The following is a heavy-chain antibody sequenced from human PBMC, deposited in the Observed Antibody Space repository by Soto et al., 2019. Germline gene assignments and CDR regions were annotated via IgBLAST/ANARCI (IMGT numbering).Heavy chain of an antibody. J-gene: IGHJ4*02. CDR3: ARAEASTFSYDTTGSHFTI. CDR1: GGTFPYYT. D-gene: IGHD3-22*01. V-gene: IGHV1-69*08. CDR2: FVPIFQSR. Sequence: QVHLVQSGPEVKRPGSSVKVSCKSSGGTFPYYTVSWVRQSPGQGHESLGRFVPIFQSRLFAPKFQGRITLTADKSTDTAYMEMSSLTSEDTAVYFCARAEASTFSYDTTGSHFTIWGQATLVTVSS.